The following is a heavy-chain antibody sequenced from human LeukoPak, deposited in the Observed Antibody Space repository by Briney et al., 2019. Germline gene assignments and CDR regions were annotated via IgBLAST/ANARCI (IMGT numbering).Heavy chain of an antibody. V-gene: IGHV3-21*01. CDR3: ARGCWDDILTGYYEDY. CDR2: ISSSSSYI. J-gene: IGHJ4*02. D-gene: IGHD3-9*01. CDR1: GFTFSSYS. Sequence: GGSLRLSCAASGFTFSSYSMNWVRQAPGKGLEWVSSISSSSSYIYYADSVKGRFTISRDNAKNSLYLQMNSLRAEDTAVYYCARGCWDDILTGYYEDYWGQGTLVTVSS.